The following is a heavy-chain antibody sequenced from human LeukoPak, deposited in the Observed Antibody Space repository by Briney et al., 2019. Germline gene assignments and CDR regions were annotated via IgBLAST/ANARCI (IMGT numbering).Heavy chain of an antibody. CDR1: GFTFSSYS. D-gene: IGHD6-19*01. CDR3: ARPSNEGQWLVGQGVDY. CDR2: ISSSSSYI. Sequence: GGSLRLSCAASGFTFSSYSMNWARQAPGKGLEWVSSISSSSSYIYYADSVKGRFTISRDNAEKSMYLEMNSLRAEDTAVYYCARPSNEGQWLVGQGVDYWGQGTLVTVSS. V-gene: IGHV3-21*01. J-gene: IGHJ4*02.